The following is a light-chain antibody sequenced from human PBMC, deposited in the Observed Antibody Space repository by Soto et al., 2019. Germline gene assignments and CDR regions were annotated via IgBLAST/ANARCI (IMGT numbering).Light chain of an antibody. V-gene: IGKV3-20*01. CDR2: SAS. J-gene: IGKJ1*01. CDR3: QQYGTSPWT. Sequence: EIVLTQSPGTLSLSPGDRGTLSCRASQNLGTLYLAWFQQKSGQAPRLLIYSASRRATGIPDRFSGSGSGTDFTLTISRLEPEDFAVYYCQQYGTSPWTFGQGTKVDIK. CDR1: QNLGTLY.